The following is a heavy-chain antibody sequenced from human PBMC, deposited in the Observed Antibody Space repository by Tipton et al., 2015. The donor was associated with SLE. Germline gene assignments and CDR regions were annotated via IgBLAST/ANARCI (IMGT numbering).Heavy chain of an antibody. CDR3: ARAPSGSHDFDY. CDR2: IYYSGST. CDR1: GGPISSYY. J-gene: IGHJ4*02. D-gene: IGHD1-26*01. Sequence: TLSLTCTVSGGPISSYYWSWIRQPPGEGLEWIGYIYYSGSTNYNPSLKSRVTISVDTSKNQFSLKLSSVTAADTAVYYCARAPSGSHDFDYWGQGTLVTVSS. V-gene: IGHV4-59*01.